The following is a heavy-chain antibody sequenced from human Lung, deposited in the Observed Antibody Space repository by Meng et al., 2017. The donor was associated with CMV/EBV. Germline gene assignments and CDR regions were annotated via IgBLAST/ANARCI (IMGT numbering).Heavy chain of an antibody. D-gene: IGHD5-12*01. CDR1: GFTLSSYG. J-gene: IGHJ4*02. CDR3: ANRYSGYEDVWYFDY. CDR2: IRDDGSNT. V-gene: IGHV3-30*02. Sequence: GGSXRLXCVMSGFTLSSYGMHWVRQAPGKGLEWVAFIRDDGSNTYYADSVRGRFTISRDNSKNTLYLQMNSLRAEDTAVYYCANRYSGYEDVWYFDYWGQGXLVTVSS.